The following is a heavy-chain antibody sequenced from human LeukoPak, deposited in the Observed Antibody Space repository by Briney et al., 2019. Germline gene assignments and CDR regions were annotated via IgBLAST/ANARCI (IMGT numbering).Heavy chain of an antibody. J-gene: IGHJ4*02. V-gene: IGHV1-18*01. CDR1: GYTFTSFG. CDR3: VRDPATVTIGSCFDS. CDR2: IGGYNGKT. D-gene: IGHD4-17*01. Sequence: GASVKVSCKSSGYTFTSFGISWVRQAPGQGLEWMAWIGGYNGKTNYAQKFQGRVTLTTDTPTNTAYMELTRLRPDDTAVYYCVRDPATVTIGSCFDSWGQGTLVTVSS.